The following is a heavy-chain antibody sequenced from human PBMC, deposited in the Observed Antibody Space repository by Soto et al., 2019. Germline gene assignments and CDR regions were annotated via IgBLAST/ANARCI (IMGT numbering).Heavy chain of an antibody. D-gene: IGHD3-22*01. Sequence: QVQLVESGGGVVQPGRSLRLSCAASGFTFSTYGVHWVRQAPGKGLEWVAVISYDGSNKNYADSVKGRFTISRDNSKNTLYLQMNSLRAEDTAVYYCATDFFWGYYDNRGLGGFDYWGQGTLVTVSS. V-gene: IGHV3-30*03. CDR2: ISYDGSNK. CDR1: GFTFSTYG. J-gene: IGHJ4*02. CDR3: ATDFFWGYYDNRGLGGFDY.